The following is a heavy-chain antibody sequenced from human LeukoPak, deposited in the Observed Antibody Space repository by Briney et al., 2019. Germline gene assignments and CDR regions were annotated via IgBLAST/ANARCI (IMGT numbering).Heavy chain of an antibody. V-gene: IGHV3-7*01. CDR3: ARISSSWSDY. CDR2: IKQDGSEK. Sequence: GGSLRLSCAASGFIFDDYDMSWVRQAPGKGLEWVANIKQDGSEKYYVDSVKGRFTISRDNAKNSLYLQMNSLRAEDTAVYYCARISSSWSDYWGQGTLVTVSS. CDR1: GFIFDDYD. D-gene: IGHD6-13*01. J-gene: IGHJ4*02.